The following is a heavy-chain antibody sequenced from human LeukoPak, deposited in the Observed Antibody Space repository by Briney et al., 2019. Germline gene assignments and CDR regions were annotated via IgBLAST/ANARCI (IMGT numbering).Heavy chain of an antibody. CDR1: GYTLTELS. Sequence: ASVKVSCKVSGYTLTELSMHWVRQAPGKGLEWMGGFDPEDGETIYAQKFQGRVTMTEDTSTDTAYMELSSLRSEDTAVYYCATDLSSSWPRDYWGQGTLVTVSS. CDR2: FDPEDGET. CDR3: ATDLSSSWPRDY. V-gene: IGHV1-24*01. J-gene: IGHJ4*02. D-gene: IGHD6-13*01.